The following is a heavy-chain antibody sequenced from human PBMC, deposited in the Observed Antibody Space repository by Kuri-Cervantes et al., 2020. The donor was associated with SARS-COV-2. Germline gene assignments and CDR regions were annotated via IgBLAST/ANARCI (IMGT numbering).Heavy chain of an antibody. Sequence: GSLRLSCAVYGGSFSGYYWSWLRQPPGKGLEWIGEINHSGSTNYNPSLKSRVTISVDTSKNQFSLKLSSVTAADTAVYYCARGWEVAFDYWGQGTLVTVSS. CDR1: GGSFSGYY. CDR2: INHSGST. V-gene: IGHV4-34*01. J-gene: IGHJ4*02. CDR3: ARGWEVAFDY. D-gene: IGHD1-26*01.